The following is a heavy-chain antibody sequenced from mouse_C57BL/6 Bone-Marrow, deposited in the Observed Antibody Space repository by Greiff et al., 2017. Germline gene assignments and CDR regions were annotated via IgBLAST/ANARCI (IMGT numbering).Heavy chain of an antibody. CDR1: GFTFSSYA. CDR2: ISSGGDYI. D-gene: IGHD2-3*01. CDR3: TRGYDGYFPWFAY. V-gene: IGHV5-9-1*02. Sequence: EVKVVESGEGLVKPGGSLKLSCAASGFTFSSYAMSWVRQTPEKRLEWVAYISSGGDYIYYADTVKGRFTISRDNVRNTLYLQMSSLKSEDTAMYYCTRGYDGYFPWFAYWGQGTLVTVSA. J-gene: IGHJ3*01.